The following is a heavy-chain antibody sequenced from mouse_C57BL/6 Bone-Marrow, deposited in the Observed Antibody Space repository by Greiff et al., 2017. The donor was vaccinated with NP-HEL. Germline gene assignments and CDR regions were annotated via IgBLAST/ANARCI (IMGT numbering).Heavy chain of an antibody. CDR3: ALLRLLYYAMDY. D-gene: IGHD3-2*02. CDR2: IYPRSGNT. CDR1: GYTFTSYG. J-gene: IGHJ4*01. V-gene: IGHV1-81*01. Sequence: VQLQQSGAELARPGASVKLSCKASGYTFTSYGISWVEQRTGQGLEWIGEIYPRSGNTYYNEKFKGKATLTADKSSSTAYMELRSLTSEDSAVYFCALLRLLYYAMDYWGQGTSVTVSS.